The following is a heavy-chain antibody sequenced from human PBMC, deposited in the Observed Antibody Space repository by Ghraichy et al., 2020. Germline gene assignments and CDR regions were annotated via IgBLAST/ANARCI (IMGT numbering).Heavy chain of an antibody. Sequence: LSLTCAASGFTFSSYSMNWVRQAPGKGLEWVSHISSSSSTIYYADSVKGRFTISRDNAKNSLYLQMNSLRAEDTAVYYCAREREPYSYGGGVDYWGQGTLVTVSS. CDR1: GFTFSSYS. J-gene: IGHJ4*02. CDR3: AREREPYSYGGGVDY. V-gene: IGHV3-48*01. D-gene: IGHD5-18*01. CDR2: ISSSSSTI.